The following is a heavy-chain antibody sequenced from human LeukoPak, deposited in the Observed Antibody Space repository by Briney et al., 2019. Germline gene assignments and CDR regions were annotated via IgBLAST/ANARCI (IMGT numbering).Heavy chain of an antibody. CDR1: GYTFTSYG. V-gene: IGHV1-18*01. J-gene: IGHJ4*02. CDR2: ISAYNGNT. D-gene: IGHD6-19*01. CDR3: ARDRSRYSSGWVDFDY. Sequence: ASVKVSCKASGYTFTSYGISWVRQAPGQGLEWMGWISAYNGNTNYAQKLQGRVTMTTDTSTSTAYMELRSLRSDDTAVYYCARDRSRYSSGWVDFDYWGQGTLVTVSP.